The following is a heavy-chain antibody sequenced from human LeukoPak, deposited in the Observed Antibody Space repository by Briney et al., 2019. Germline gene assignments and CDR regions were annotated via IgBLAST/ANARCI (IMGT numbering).Heavy chain of an antibody. CDR2: ISAYNGNT. J-gene: IGHJ4*02. V-gene: IGHV1-18*01. CDR3: ARGPLLWFGELLYPDY. CDR1: GYTFTSYG. D-gene: IGHD3-10*01. Sequence: ASVKVTCKASGYTFTSYGISWVRQAPGQGLEWMGWISAYNGNTNYAQKLQGRVTMTTDTSTSTAYMELRSLRSDDTAVYYCARGPLLWFGELLYPDYWGQGTLVTVSS.